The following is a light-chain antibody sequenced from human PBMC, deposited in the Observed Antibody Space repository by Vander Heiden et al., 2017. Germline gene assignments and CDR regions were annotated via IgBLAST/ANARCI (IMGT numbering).Light chain of an antibody. J-gene: IGLJ3*02. CDR1: NIGTKR. Sequence: SYVLTQPPSESVAPGKPAKITCGENNIGTKRVHWYQQKPGQSPVLFVYDDSDRPSGIPERFSGSNSGNTATLSISRVEAADEADYYCQVWDTSSDQWVFGGGTKLTVL. CDR3: QVWDTSSDQWV. V-gene: IGLV3-21*03. CDR2: DDS.